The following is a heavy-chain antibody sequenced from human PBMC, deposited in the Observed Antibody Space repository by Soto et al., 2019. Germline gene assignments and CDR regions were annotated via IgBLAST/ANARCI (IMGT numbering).Heavy chain of an antibody. CDR3: ARDHGGGGLTLEY. CDR2: ISNSGRIT. V-gene: IGHV3-11*01. D-gene: IGHD3-16*01. Sequence: DLEESGGGLVKPGGSLRLSCRASGFTFSDYYMSWIRQAPGKGLEWVADISNSGRITHHADSVEGRFTIYRENAKDSLFLQLNNLRPEDSAIYYCARDHGGGGLTLEYWGQGTLVTVSS. J-gene: IGHJ4*02. CDR1: GFTFSDYY.